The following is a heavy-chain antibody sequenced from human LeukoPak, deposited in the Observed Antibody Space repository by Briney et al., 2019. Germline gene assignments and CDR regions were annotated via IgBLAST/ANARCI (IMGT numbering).Heavy chain of an antibody. V-gene: IGHV4-59*12. CDR1: GGSISSYY. CDR3: ARGHSSSWYDWFDP. Sequence: PSETLSLTCTVSGGSISSYYWSWIRQPPGKGLEWIGYIYYSGSTNYNPSLKSRVTISVDTSKNQFSLKLSSVTAADTAVYYCARGHSSSWYDWFDPWGQGTLVTVSS. J-gene: IGHJ5*02. D-gene: IGHD6-13*01. CDR2: IYYSGST.